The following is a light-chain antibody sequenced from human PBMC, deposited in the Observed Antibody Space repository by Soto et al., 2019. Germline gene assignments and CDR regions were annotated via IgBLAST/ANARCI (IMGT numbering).Light chain of an antibody. CDR2: AAS. CDR1: QGISNY. Sequence: DIQMTQSPSSLSASVGDRVTITCRASQGISNYLAWYQQKPGKVPKLLIYAASTLQSGVPSRFSGSGSGTDFNLIISSLQPEDVATYCRQKYNCAPRTFGQGTKVEIK. V-gene: IGKV1-27*01. CDR3: QKYNCAPRT. J-gene: IGKJ1*01.